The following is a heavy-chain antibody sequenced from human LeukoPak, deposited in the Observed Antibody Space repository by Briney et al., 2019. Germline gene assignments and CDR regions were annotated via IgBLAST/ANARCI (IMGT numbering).Heavy chain of an antibody. D-gene: IGHD3-10*01. Sequence: PGASLKFSARGSGYSFTNYWITWGRQIPGKGVEWKGRIDPSDSYTNYSPSFQDRVTVSADKSISTDYLQWSSLKASDTAMYYCARGSGSPDYWGQGTLVTVSS. J-gene: IGHJ4*02. CDR1: GYSFTNYW. CDR3: ARGSGSPDY. V-gene: IGHV5-10-1*01. CDR2: IDPSDSYT.